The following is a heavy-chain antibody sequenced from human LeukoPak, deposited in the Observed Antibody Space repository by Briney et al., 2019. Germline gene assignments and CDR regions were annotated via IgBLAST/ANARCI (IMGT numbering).Heavy chain of an antibody. D-gene: IGHD3-10*01. J-gene: IGHJ6*04. CDR3: ARVITMVRGVPYYYGMDV. V-gene: IGHV3-21*01. Sequence: GGSLRLSCAASGFTFSSYSMNWVRQAPGKGLEWASSISSSSSYIYYADSVKGRFTISRDNAKNSLYLQMNSLRAEDTAVYYCARVITMVRGVPYYYGMDVWGKGTTVTVSS. CDR2: ISSSSSYI. CDR1: GFTFSSYS.